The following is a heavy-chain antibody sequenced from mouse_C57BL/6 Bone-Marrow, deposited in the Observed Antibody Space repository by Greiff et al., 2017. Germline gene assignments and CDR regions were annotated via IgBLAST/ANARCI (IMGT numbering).Heavy chain of an antibody. V-gene: IGHV6-3*01. J-gene: IGHJ3*01. CDR3: TGRAWFAY. CDR2: IRLKSDNYAT. CDR1: GFTFSNYW. Sequence: ESGGGLVQPGGSMKLSCVASGFTFSNYWMNWVRQSPEKGLEWVAQIRLKSDNYATHYAESVKGRFTISRDDAKSSVYLQMYNLRAEDTGIYYCTGRAWFAYWGQGTLVTVSA.